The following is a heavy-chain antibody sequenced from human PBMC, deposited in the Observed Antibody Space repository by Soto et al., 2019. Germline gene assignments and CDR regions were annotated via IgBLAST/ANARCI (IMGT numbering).Heavy chain of an antibody. Sequence: EVQLLESGGGLVQPGGSLRLSCAASGFTFSNYAMSWVRQAPGKGLEWVSIISGSGDSPYYAVSGKGRFTISKDNSRNTLYLQMNSLRAGDSAKYYCAIEGTSGLYCFDYWGQGTLVTVSS. CDR3: AIEGTSGLYCFDY. V-gene: IGHV3-23*01. J-gene: IGHJ4*02. D-gene: IGHD6-19*01. CDR1: GFTFSNYA. CDR2: ISGSGDSP.